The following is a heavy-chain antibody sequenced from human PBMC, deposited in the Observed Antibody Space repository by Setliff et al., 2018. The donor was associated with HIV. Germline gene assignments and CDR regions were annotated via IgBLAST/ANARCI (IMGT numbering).Heavy chain of an antibody. D-gene: IGHD3-10*01. Sequence: SETLSLTCAVSGVSISSSSYFWDWIRRPPGTGLDWIGSIYFSGNTNYNPSLKSRVTMSGDTSKNQFSLNLTSVTAADTAVYFCARGLGRGSGTYYNPPGYWGPGTLVTVSS. CDR2: IYFSGNT. CDR1: GVSISSSSYF. J-gene: IGHJ4*02. CDR3: ARGLGRGSGTYYNPPGY. V-gene: IGHV4-39*02.